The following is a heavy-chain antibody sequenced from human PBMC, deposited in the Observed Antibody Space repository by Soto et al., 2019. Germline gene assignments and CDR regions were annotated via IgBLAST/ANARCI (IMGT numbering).Heavy chain of an antibody. CDR3: ARDLGLVLEYSSSPLSYYGMDV. D-gene: IGHD6-6*01. Sequence: ASVKVSCKASGYTLTSYGSSWVRQAPGQGLEWMGWISAYNGNTNYAQKLQGRVTMTTDTSTSTAYMELRSLRAEDTAVYYCARDLGLVLEYSSSPLSYYGMDVWGQGTTLTVSS. J-gene: IGHJ6*02. CDR2: ISAYNGNT. CDR1: GYTLTSYG. V-gene: IGHV1-18*01.